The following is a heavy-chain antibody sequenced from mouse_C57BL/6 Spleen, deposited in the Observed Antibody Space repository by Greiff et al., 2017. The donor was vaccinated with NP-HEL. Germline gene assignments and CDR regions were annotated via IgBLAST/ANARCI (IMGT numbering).Heavy chain of an antibody. J-gene: IGHJ3*01. CDR2: ISSGGSYH. V-gene: IGHV5-6*01. CDR3: ARQSPYYSNPWFAY. CDR1: GFTFSSYG. D-gene: IGHD2-5*01. Sequence: EVQRVESGGDLVKPGGSLKLSCAASGFTFSSYGMSWVRQTPDKRLAWVATISSGGSYHYYPDSVKGRFTISRDNAKNTLYLQMSRLKSEDTAMYYCARQSPYYSNPWFAYWGQGTLVTVSA.